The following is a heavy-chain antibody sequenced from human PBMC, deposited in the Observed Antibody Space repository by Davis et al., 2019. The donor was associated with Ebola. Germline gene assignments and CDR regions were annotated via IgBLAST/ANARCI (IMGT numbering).Heavy chain of an antibody. CDR3: ARGAGFLCDY. CDR2: IRSKANSYAT. Sequence: GESLKISCAASGFTFSGSAMHWVRQASGKGLEWVGRIRSKANSYATAYAASVKGRFTISRDNAKNSLYLQMNSLRDEDTAVYYCARGAGFLCDYWGQGTLVTVSS. J-gene: IGHJ4*02. CDR1: GFTFSGSA. V-gene: IGHV3-73*01.